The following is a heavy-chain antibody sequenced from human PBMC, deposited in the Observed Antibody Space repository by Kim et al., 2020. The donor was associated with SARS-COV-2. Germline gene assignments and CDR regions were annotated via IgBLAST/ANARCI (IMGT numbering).Heavy chain of an antibody. D-gene: IGHD4-17*01. CDR2: INTNTGNP. V-gene: IGHV7-4-1*02. CDR3: ARSLARLMTSVTVTRWFDP. CDR1: GYTFTSYA. J-gene: IGHJ5*02. Sequence: ASVKVSCKASGYTFTSYAMNWVRQAPGQGLEWIGWINTNTGNPTYAQGFTGRFVFSLDTSVSTAYLLISSLKAEDTAVYYCARSLARLMTSVTVTRWFDPWGQGTLVTVSS.